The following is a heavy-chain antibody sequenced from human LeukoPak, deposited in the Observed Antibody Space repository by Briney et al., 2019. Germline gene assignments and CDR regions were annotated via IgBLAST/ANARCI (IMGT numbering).Heavy chain of an antibody. CDR1: GFTFSNYG. Sequence: GGSLRLSCAASGFTFSNYGMDWVRQAPGKGLEWVSGIGGRGGRTYFADSVKGRFAISRDNSKNTMYLQMSSLRAEDTAIYYCARDQDWGSFDIWGQGTMVTVSS. CDR3: ARDQDWGSFDI. J-gene: IGHJ3*02. D-gene: IGHD7-27*01. CDR2: IGGRGGRT. V-gene: IGHV3-23*01.